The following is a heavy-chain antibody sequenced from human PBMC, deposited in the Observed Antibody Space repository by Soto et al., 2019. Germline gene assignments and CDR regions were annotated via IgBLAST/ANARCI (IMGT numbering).Heavy chain of an antibody. V-gene: IGHV1-18*01. Sequence: GASVKVSCKASGYTFTSYGISWVRQAPGQGLEWMGWISAYNGNTNYAQKLQGRVTMTTDTSTSTAYMELRSLRSDDTAVYYCARERYCSSTSCYAENYYYYGMDVWGQGTTVTVSS. CDR1: GYTFTSYG. J-gene: IGHJ6*02. D-gene: IGHD2-2*01. CDR3: ARERYCSSTSCYAENYYYYGMDV. CDR2: ISAYNGNT.